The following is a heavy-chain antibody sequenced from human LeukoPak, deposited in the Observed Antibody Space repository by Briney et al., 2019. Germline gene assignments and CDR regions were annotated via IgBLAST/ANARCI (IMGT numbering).Heavy chain of an antibody. V-gene: IGHV1-69*13. CDR2: IIPIFGTA. D-gene: IGHD2-2*03. CDR1: GYTFTDYY. J-gene: IGHJ4*02. CDR3: ARGLDIVVVPAALYYFDY. Sequence: GASVKVSCKASGYTFTDYYINWVRQAPGQGLEWMGGIIPIFGTANYAQKFQGRVTITADESTSTAYMELSSLRSEDTAVYYCARGLDIVVVPAALYYFDYWGQGTLVTVSS.